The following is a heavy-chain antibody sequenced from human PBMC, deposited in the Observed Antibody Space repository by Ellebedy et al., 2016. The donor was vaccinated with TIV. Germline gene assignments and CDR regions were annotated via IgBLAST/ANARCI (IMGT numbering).Heavy chain of an antibody. Sequence: ASVKVSCKASGYTFTSYDINWVRQAPGQGLEWMGWINCNSGGTNYEQKFQGRVTMTRDTSISTAYMELSGLKFDDTAMYYCARTRGTSSVELDPWGQGTLVTVSS. D-gene: IGHD6-6*01. CDR2: INCNSGGT. J-gene: IGHJ5*02. CDR1: GYTFTSYD. V-gene: IGHV1-2*02. CDR3: ARTRGTSSVELDP.